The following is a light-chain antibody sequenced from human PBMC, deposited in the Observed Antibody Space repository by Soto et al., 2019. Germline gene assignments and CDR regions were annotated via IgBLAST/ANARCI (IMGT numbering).Light chain of an antibody. CDR3: TSYTIINTVV. J-gene: IGLJ2*01. CDR1: SSDVGGYNY. CDR2: DVD. Sequence: QSALTQPASVSGSPGQSITISCTGTSSDVGGYNYVSWYQQHPGKAPKLMIYDVDVRPSGVSNRFSGSKSGNTASLTISGLQTQDEADYYCTSYTIINTVVFGVGTKLTVL. V-gene: IGLV2-14*03.